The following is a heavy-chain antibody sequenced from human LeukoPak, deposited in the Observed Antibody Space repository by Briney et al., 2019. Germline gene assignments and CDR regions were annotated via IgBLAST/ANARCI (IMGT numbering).Heavy chain of an antibody. CDR3: ARDYFRRRGIFDY. Sequence: GGSLRLSCAASGFTFSSYSMNWVRQAPGKGLGWVSSISSSSSYMYYADSVKGRFTISRDNAKNSLYLQMNSLRAEDTAVYYCARDYFRRRGIFDYWGQGTLVTVSS. D-gene: IGHD3-9*01. J-gene: IGHJ4*02. V-gene: IGHV3-21*01. CDR1: GFTFSSYS. CDR2: ISSSSSYM.